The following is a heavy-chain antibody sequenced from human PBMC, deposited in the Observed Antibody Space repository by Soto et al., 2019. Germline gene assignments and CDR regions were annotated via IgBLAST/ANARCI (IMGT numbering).Heavy chain of an antibody. CDR3: AKSLSASPNYFFDS. Sequence: PGGSLRLSCATSGFRFDDYNMHWVRQAPGKGLEWISFISWNGANTFYADSVQGRFTMSRDNSNNTLFLQMHSLRADDTAVYYCAKSLSASPNYFFDSWGQGTLVTVSS. J-gene: IGHJ4*02. CDR2: ISWNGANT. D-gene: IGHD1-1*01. CDR1: GFRFDDYN. V-gene: IGHV3-43*01.